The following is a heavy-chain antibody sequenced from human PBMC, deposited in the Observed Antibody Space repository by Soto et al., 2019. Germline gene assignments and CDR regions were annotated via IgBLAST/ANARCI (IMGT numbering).Heavy chain of an antibody. D-gene: IGHD6-19*01. CDR1: GFTFSSYA. Sequence: QVQLVESGGGVVQPGRSLRLSCAASGFTFSSYAMHWVRQASGKGLEWVAVISYDGSNKYYADSVKGRFTISRDNSKNTLYLQMNSLRAEDTAVYYCARVVSSGWGYYYYGMDVWGQGTTVTVSS. CDR2: ISYDGSNK. J-gene: IGHJ6*02. V-gene: IGHV3-30-3*01. CDR3: ARVVSSGWGYYYYGMDV.